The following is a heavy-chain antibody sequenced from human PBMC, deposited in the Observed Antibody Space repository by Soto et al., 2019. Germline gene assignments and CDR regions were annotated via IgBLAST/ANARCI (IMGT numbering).Heavy chain of an antibody. Sequence: GASVKVSCKASGGTFSSYAISWVRQAPGQELEWMGGIIPIFGTANYAQKLQGRVTITADESTSTAYMELSSLRSEDTAVYYCARNYDSSGYYQDYYYYGMDVWGQGTTVTVSS. V-gene: IGHV1-69*13. J-gene: IGHJ6*02. CDR2: IIPIFGTA. D-gene: IGHD3-22*01. CDR1: GGTFSSYA. CDR3: ARNYDSSGYYQDYYYYGMDV.